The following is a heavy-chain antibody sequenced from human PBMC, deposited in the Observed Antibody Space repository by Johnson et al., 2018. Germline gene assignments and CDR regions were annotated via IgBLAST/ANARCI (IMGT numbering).Heavy chain of an antibody. J-gene: IGHJ3*02. CDR3: ARDFYDYGDYGDAFDI. Sequence: QVQLVESGGGVVQPGRSXRLSCTASGFTFSSYAMHWVRQAPGKGLEWVAVISYDGSNKYYADSVKGRFTLSRDNSKNTLYLQMNSLRAEDTAVYYCARDFYDYGDYGDAFDIWGQGTMVTVSS. D-gene: IGHD4-17*01. CDR2: ISYDGSNK. CDR1: GFTFSSYA. V-gene: IGHV3-30-3*01.